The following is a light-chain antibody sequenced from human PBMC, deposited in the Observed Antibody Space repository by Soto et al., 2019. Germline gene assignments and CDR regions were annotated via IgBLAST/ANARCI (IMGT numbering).Light chain of an antibody. Sequence: SSELTQPPSVSVAPGKTATITCGGNNIGSESVHWYQQKPGQAPVLVIYYDSDRPSGIPERFSGSNSGNTATLTISRVEAGDEADYYCQVWDSSSAHPDWVFGGGTQLTVL. CDR3: QVWDSSSAHPDWV. V-gene: IGLV3-21*04. J-gene: IGLJ3*02. CDR1: NIGSES. CDR2: YDS.